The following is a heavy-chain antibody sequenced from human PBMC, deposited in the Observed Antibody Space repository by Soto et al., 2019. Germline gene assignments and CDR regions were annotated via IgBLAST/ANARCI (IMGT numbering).Heavy chain of an antibody. CDR3: ARDFNYYGSESFTTLDY. J-gene: IGHJ4*02. CDR1: GVSISSYY. V-gene: IGHV4-4*07. D-gene: IGHD3-10*01. Sequence: SETLSLTCTVSGVSISSYYWSWIRQPAGKGLEWIGRAYHTGTTDYNPSLKSRVSMSVDTSKNRFSLKLSSVTAADTAVYYCARDFNYYGSESFTTLDYWGQGTLVTVSS. CDR2: AYHTGTT.